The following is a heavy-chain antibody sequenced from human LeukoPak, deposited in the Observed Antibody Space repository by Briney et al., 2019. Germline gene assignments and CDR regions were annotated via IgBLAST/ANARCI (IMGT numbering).Heavy chain of an antibody. J-gene: IGHJ4*02. CDR3: ATETPGTGSFDY. V-gene: IGHV1-46*01. Sequence: GASVKVSCKTSGYTFTSYFIHWVRQAPGQGLEWMGIINTSGASTSYAQRFQGRVTMTRDRSTSTVYMELSSVRSEDTAVYYCATETPGTGSFDYWGQGTLVTVFS. CDR1: GYTFTSYF. D-gene: IGHD3/OR15-3a*01. CDR2: INTSGAST.